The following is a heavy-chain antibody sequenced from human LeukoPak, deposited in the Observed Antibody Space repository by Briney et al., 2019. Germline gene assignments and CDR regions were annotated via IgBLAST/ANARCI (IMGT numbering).Heavy chain of an antibody. J-gene: IGHJ5*02. Sequence: RASVKVSCKASGGTFSSYAISWVRQAPGQGLEWMGGIIPIFGTANYAQKFQGRVTITADESTSTAYMELSSLRSEDTAVYYCARGEVAAAENHWFDPWGQGTLVTVSS. CDR1: GGTFSSYA. CDR3: ARGEVAAAENHWFDP. CDR2: IIPIFGTA. V-gene: IGHV1-69*13. D-gene: IGHD6-13*01.